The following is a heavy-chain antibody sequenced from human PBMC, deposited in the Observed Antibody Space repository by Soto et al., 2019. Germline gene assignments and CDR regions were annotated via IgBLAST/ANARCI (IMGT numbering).Heavy chain of an antibody. CDR1: GYTFTNYT. CDR3: ARIVLTGLTLKSGFDP. CDR2: VNADNGET. D-gene: IGHD3-16*01. J-gene: IGHJ5*02. Sequence: ASVKVSCKASGYTFTNYTIHWMRQAPGHSLEWMGWVNADNGETKISQKFQGRVTITRDTSASSAYMELSSLRSEDTAVYYCARIVLTGLTLKSGFDPWG. V-gene: IGHV1-3*01.